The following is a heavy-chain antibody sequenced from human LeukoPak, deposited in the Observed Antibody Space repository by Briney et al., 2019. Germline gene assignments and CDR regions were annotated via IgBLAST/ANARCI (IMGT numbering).Heavy chain of an antibody. Sequence: SETLSLTCTVSGGSLSNYYWSWIRQPPGKGLEWIGYIYYSGSTNYNPSLKSRVTMSLDESKNHLSLNLASVTAADTAVYYCSRESGPFSPFGHWGQGTLVTVTS. V-gene: IGHV4-59*12. D-gene: IGHD1-26*01. CDR3: SRESGPFSPFGH. CDR2: IYYSGST. J-gene: IGHJ4*02. CDR1: GGSLSNYY.